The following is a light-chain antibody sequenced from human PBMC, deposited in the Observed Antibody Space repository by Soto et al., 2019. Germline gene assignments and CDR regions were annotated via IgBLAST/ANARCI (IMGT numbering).Light chain of an antibody. V-gene: IGLV2-14*01. Sequence: QYALTQPASVSGSPGQSITIYCTGTSSDVGGYNYVSWYQQHPGKAPKLMIYDVTNRTSGVSNRFSGSKSGNTASLTISGLQAEDEADYYCSSYTSSSSVVFGGGNKLTVL. CDR3: SSYTSSSSVV. J-gene: IGLJ2*01. CDR2: DVT. CDR1: SSDVGGYNY.